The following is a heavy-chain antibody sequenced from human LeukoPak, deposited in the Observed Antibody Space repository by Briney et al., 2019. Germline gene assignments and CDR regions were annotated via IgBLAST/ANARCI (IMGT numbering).Heavy chain of an antibody. Sequence: SVKVSCKASGGTFSSYAISWVRQAPGQGLEWMGGIIPIFGTANYAQKFQGRVTITTDESTSTAYMELSSLRSEDTAVYYCARTVRFLEWSLCYYMDVWGKGTTVTVSS. J-gene: IGHJ6*03. CDR2: IIPIFGTA. CDR3: ARTVRFLEWSLCYYMDV. CDR1: GGTFSSYA. V-gene: IGHV1-69*05. D-gene: IGHD3-3*01.